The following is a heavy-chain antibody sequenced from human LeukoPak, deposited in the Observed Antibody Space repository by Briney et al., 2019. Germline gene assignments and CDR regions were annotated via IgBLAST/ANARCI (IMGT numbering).Heavy chain of an antibody. J-gene: IGHJ4*02. CDR3: ARAASFDY. D-gene: IGHD2-15*01. Sequence: QPGASLRLSCAASGLTLISYEMEWVRHAPGKGLEWVEYISSSVSDIYYAASVRGRFTSSRDNAKNSLYLKVNSLRAEDTAVYYCARAASFDYWGQGTLVTVSS. CDR1: GLTLISYE. V-gene: IGHV3-48*03. CDR2: ISSSVSDI.